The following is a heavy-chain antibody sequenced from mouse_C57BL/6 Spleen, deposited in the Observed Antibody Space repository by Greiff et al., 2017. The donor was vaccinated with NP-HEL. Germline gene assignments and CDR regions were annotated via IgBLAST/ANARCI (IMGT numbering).Heavy chain of an antibody. CDR2: IRNKANGYTT. J-gene: IGHJ2*01. V-gene: IGHV7-3*01. CDR1: GFTFTDYY. D-gene: IGHD2-4*01. Sequence: EVMLVESGGGLVQPGGSLSLSCAASGFTFTDYYMSWVRQPPGKALEWLGFIRNKANGYTTEYSASVKGRFTISRDNSQSILYLQMNALRAEDSATYYCARDIDYDVRGFDYWGQGTTLTVSS. CDR3: ARDIDYDVRGFDY.